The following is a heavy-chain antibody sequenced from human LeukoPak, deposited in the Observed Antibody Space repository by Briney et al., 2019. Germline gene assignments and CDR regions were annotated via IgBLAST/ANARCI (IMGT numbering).Heavy chain of an antibody. CDR3: ARESGWHNFDY. D-gene: IGHD6-19*01. CDR1: GFTFSSYS. CDR2: ISSSSSYI. V-gene: IGHV3-21*01. Sequence: GGTLRLSCAASGFTFSSYSMNWVRQAPGQGLEWVSSISSSSSYIYYADSVKGRFTISRDNAKNSLYLQMNSLRAEDTAVYYCARESGWHNFDYWGQGTLVTVSS. J-gene: IGHJ4*02.